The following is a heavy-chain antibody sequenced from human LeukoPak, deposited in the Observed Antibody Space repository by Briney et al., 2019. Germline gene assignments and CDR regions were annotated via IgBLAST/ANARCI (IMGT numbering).Heavy chain of an antibody. J-gene: IGHJ4*02. V-gene: IGHV3-23*01. CDR2: ISTTGGST. CDR1: GFTFSSYA. D-gene: IGHD3-22*01. Sequence: GGSLKLSCAASGFTFSSYAMSWVRQAPGKGLEWVSAISTTGGSTDYADSVKGRFTISRDNSKNTLYLQMNSLGAEDTAVYYCAKHAKFYYDSSGYLDYWGQGTLVTVSS. CDR3: AKHAKFYYDSSGYLDY.